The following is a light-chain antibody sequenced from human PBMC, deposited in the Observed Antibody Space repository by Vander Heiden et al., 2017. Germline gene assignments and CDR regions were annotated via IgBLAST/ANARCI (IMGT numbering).Light chain of an antibody. CDR2: SNN. J-gene: IGLJ1*01. V-gene: IGLV1-47*02. Sequence: SVLIQPPSAFGTHGPRVTISCSGCSPNIGRDYVYWYQQHPGTAPQLLIYSNNQRPSGIPDRFSGSRSGTSASLTISGLRAEDEADDYCTAWDDSRSGRYVFGTGTKVTVL. CDR3: TAWDDSRSGRYV. CDR1: SPNIGRDY.